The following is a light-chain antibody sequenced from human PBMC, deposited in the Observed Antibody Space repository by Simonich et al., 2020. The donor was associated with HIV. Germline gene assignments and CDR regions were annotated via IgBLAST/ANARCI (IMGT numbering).Light chain of an antibody. J-gene: IGLJ2*01. V-gene: IGLV2-23*01. CDR3: CSYAGSRVV. Sequence: QSALTQPASVSGSPGQSIIISCTGTSSGVASYNLVSWFQQHPGKAPKLMIYEGSNRPSGVSNRFSGSKSGNTASLTISGLQAEDEADYYCCSYAGSRVVFGGGTKLTVL. CDR1: SSGVASYNL. CDR2: EGS.